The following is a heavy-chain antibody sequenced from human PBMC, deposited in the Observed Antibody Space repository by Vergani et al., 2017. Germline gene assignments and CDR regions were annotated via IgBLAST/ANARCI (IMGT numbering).Heavy chain of an antibody. CDR1: GGSISSGDYH. D-gene: IGHD1-26*01. J-gene: IGHJ6*02. CDR3: ARASGSYPYYYGMDV. V-gene: IGHV4-30-4*08. CDR2: FYYSGST. Sequence: QVQLQESGPGLVKPSQTLSLTCTVSGGSISSGDYHWSWICQPPGKGPEWIGYFYYSGSTYYNPSLKRRVTISVDTSKNQFSLKLSSVTAADTAVYYCARASGSYPYYYGMDVWGQGTTVTVSS.